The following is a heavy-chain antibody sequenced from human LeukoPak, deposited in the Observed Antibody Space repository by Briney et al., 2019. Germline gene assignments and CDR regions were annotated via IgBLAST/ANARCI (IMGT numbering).Heavy chain of an antibody. Sequence: SETLSLTCAVSGGSMSSYYWNWIRQPPGKGLEWIGYIYYSGTTNYNPSLKSRVSMSVDTSKNQFSLKLSSVTAADTAVYYCARDVRHRYCSSSSCYWGWLDPWGQGTLVTVSS. CDR3: ARDVRHRYCSSSSCYWGWLDP. J-gene: IGHJ5*02. V-gene: IGHV4-59*01. CDR2: IYYSGTT. CDR1: GGSMSSYY. D-gene: IGHD2-2*01.